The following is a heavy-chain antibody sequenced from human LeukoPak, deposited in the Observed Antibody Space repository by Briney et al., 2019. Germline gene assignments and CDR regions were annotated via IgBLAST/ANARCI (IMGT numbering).Heavy chain of an antibody. CDR3: ARGLMYSDSSGFYYSLGSSNWFDP. CDR1: GGSINSGDYS. V-gene: IGHV4-30-2*01. CDR2: ISHSGST. Sequence: PSETLSLTCAVSGGSINSGDYSWGWIRQPPGKGLEWIGHISHSGSTYYNPSLKSRVTISVDTSKNQFSLRLSSVTAADTAVYFCARGLMYSDSSGFYYSLGSSNWFDPWGQGTLVTVSS. J-gene: IGHJ5*02. D-gene: IGHD3-22*01.